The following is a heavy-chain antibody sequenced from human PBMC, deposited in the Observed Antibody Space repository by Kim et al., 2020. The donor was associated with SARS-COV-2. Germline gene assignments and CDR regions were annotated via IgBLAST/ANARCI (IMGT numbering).Heavy chain of an antibody. CDR2: INPNTGDT. D-gene: IGHD3-16*01. J-gene: IGHJ4*02. CDR3: ATFGESMGQGENYYFDY. CDR1: GYIFTGYY. V-gene: IGHV1-2*02. Sequence: ASVKVSCKASGYIFTGYYMHWVRQAPGQGLEWMGWINPNTGDTNYIQKFQGRVTMTRDTSISTAYMELTRLRSDDTAVYYCATFGESMGQGENYYFDYWGQGTLVTVSS.